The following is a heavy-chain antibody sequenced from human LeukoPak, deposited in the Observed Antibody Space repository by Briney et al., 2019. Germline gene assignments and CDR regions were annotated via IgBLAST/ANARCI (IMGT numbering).Heavy chain of an antibody. D-gene: IGHD5-18*01. CDR2: INYGGTT. V-gene: IGHV4-39*01. J-gene: IGHJ6*02. CDR3: ARLSGRIQLWLRDYYYGMDV. CDR1: GGSISSSNYY. Sequence: SETLSLTCTVSGGSISSSNYYWSWIRQPPGRELEWIASINYGGTTYYNPSLKSRVTISVDTSKNQFSLKLSSVTAADTAVYYCARLSGRIQLWLRDYYYGMDVWGQGTTVTVSS.